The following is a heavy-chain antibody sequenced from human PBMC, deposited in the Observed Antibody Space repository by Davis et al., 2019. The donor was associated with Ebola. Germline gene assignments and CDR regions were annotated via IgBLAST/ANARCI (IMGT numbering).Heavy chain of an antibody. Sequence: MPRGSLRLSCAVYGGSFSGYYWSWIRQPPGKGLEWIGEINHSGSTNYNPSLKSRVTISVDTSKNQFSLKLSSVTAADTAVYYCARRGFWSGYGGYFDYWGQGTLVTVSS. J-gene: IGHJ4*02. CDR3: ARRGFWSGYGGYFDY. CDR1: GGSFSGYY. V-gene: IGHV4-34*01. D-gene: IGHD3-3*01. CDR2: INHSGST.